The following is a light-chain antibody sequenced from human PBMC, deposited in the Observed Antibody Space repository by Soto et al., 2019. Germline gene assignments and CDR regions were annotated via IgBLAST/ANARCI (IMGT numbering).Light chain of an antibody. Sequence: EIVLTQSSGTLSLSPGERATLSCRASQSVSSNYLAWYQQKPGQAPRPLIYGASSRATGIPDRFSGSGSGTDFTLTISRLEPEDFAVYYCQHYGSSPYTFGQGTKLENK. CDR3: QHYGSSPYT. CDR2: GAS. J-gene: IGKJ2*01. V-gene: IGKV3-20*01. CDR1: QSVSSNY.